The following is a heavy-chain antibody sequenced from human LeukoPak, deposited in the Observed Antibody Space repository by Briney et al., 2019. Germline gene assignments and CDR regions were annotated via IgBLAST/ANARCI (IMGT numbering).Heavy chain of an antibody. Sequence: SETLSLTCAVYGGSFSGYYWSWIRQPPGKGLEWIGEINHSGSTNYNPSLKSRVTISVDTSKNQFSLKLSSVTAADTAVYYCARPGAPYYYGSGSYSFDYWGQGTLVTVSS. V-gene: IGHV4-34*01. CDR1: GGSFSGYY. J-gene: IGHJ4*02. CDR3: ARPGAPYYYGSGSYSFDY. CDR2: INHSGST. D-gene: IGHD3-10*01.